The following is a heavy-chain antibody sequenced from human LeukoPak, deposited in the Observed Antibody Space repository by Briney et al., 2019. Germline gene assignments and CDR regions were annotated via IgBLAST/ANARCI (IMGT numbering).Heavy chain of an antibody. V-gene: IGHV4-34*01. Sequence: SETVSLTCSGYSCSFSGYYWSWIRQPPGKGLEWIGEINHSGSTNYNPSLKSRVTISVDTSKNQFSLKLSSVTAADTAVYYCARKKHLDYWGQGTLVTVSS. CDR3: ARKKHLDY. CDR2: INHSGST. CDR1: SCSFSGYY. J-gene: IGHJ4*02.